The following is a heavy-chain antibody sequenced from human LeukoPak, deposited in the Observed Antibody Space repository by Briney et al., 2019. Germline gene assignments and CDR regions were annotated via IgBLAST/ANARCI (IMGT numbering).Heavy chain of an antibody. D-gene: IGHD2-15*01. CDR2: ISAYNGNT. V-gene: IGHV1-18*04. CDR3: ARDKVHCSGGSCYAKCYFDY. J-gene: IGHJ4*02. CDR1: GYTFTSYG. Sequence: ASVKVSCKASGYTFTSYGISWVRQAPGQGLEWMGCISAYNGNTNYAQKLQGRVTMTTDTSTSTAYMELRSLRSDDTAVYYCARDKVHCSGGSCYAKCYFDYWGQGTLVTVSS.